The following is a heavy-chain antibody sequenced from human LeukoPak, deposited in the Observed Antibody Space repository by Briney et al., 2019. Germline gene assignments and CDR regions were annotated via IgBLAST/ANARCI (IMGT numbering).Heavy chain of an antibody. CDR1: GGSISSYY. CDR3: ARGANDFWSGYYFDP. V-gene: IGHV4-59*01. Sequence: PSETLSLTCTVSGGSISSYYWSWIRQPPGKGLEWIGYIYYSRSTNYNPSLKSRVTISVDTSKNQFSLKLSSVTAADTAVYYCARGANDFWSGYYFDPWGQGTLVTVSS. J-gene: IGHJ5*02. CDR2: IYYSRST. D-gene: IGHD3-3*01.